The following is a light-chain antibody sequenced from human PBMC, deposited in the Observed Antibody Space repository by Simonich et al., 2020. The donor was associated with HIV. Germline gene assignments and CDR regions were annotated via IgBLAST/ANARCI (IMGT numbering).Light chain of an antibody. CDR2: EVS. J-gene: IGKJ4*01. Sequence: DIVLTQTPLSLSVTPGQPASIPCKSSRSLLPTYGRTYLSCYLQNPGQSPQLLISEVSSRFSGVPDRFSGSGSGTDFTLNISRAEAEDVGIYYCMQGINLPLTFGGGTKVEIK. CDR3: MQGINLPLT. CDR1: RSLLPTYGRTY. V-gene: IGKV2-29*02.